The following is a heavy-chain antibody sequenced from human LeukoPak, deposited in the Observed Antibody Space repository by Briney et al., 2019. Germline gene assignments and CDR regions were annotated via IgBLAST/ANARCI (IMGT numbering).Heavy chain of an antibody. CDR1: GFTFSSYA. J-gene: IGHJ6*04. CDR3: AELGITMIGGV. D-gene: IGHD3-10*02. Sequence: PGRSLRLSCAASGFTFSSYAMHWVRQAPGKGLEWVSYISSSGSTTYYADSVKGRSTISRDNAKNSLYLQMNSLRAEDTAVYYCAELGITMIGGVWGKGTTVTISS. V-gene: IGHV3-48*03. CDR2: ISSSGSTT.